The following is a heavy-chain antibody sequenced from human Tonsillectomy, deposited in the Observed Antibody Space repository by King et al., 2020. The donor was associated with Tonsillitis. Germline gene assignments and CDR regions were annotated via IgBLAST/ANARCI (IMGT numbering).Heavy chain of an antibody. CDR1: GFTFSSYA. Sequence: VQLVESGGGLVQPGGSLRLSCAASGFTFSSYAMSWVRQAPGKGLYWVSVISGSGGGTFYADSVKGRFTISRDNSKNTLYLQMNSLRAEDTAVYYCAKLGGVVVTAIGYWGQGTLVTVSS. CDR2: ISGSGGGT. J-gene: IGHJ4*02. D-gene: IGHD2-21*02. CDR3: AKLGGVVVTAIGY. V-gene: IGHV3-23*04.